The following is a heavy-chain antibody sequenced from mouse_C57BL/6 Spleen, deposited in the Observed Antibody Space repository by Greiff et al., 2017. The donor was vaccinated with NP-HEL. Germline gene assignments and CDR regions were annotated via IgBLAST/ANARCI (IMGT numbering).Heavy chain of an antibody. CDR2: INPSTGGT. J-gene: IGHJ4*01. Sequence: VQLQQSGPELVKPGASVKISCKASGYSFTGYYMNWVKQSPEKSLEWIGEINPSTGGTTYNQKFKAKATLTVDKSSSTAYMQLKSLTSEDSAVYYCASATARPCAMDYWGQGTSVTVSS. D-gene: IGHD3-2*01. CDR1: GYSFTGYY. CDR3: ASATARPCAMDY. V-gene: IGHV1-42*01.